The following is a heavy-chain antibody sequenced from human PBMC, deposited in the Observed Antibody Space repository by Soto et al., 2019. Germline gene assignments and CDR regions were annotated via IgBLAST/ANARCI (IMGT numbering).Heavy chain of an antibody. Sequence: PGGSLRLSCAASGFTFRIIWMSWVRQAAGRGLEWVANIKPDGSGKYYLDSVRGRFTISRHNAENPLFLQIDSLRVEDTAVYYSARDVGVKDLDYWGQGTLVTVSS. J-gene: IGHJ4*02. CDR3: ARDVGVKDLDY. CDR1: GFTFRIIW. CDR2: IKPDGSGK. V-gene: IGHV3-7*01.